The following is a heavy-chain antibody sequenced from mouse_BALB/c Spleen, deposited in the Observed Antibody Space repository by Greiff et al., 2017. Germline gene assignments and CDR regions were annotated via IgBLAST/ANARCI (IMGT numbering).Heavy chain of an antibody. J-gene: IGHJ2*01. V-gene: IGHV5-6-5*01. Sequence: EVKVVESGGGLVKPGGSLKLSCAASGFTFSSYAMSWVRQTPEKRLEWVASISSGGSTYYPDSVKGRFTISRDNARNILYLQMSSLRSEDTAMYYCARGGDYDEGFDYWGQGTTLTVSS. CDR3: ARGGDYDEGFDY. CDR2: ISSGGST. CDR1: GFTFSSYA. D-gene: IGHD2-4*01.